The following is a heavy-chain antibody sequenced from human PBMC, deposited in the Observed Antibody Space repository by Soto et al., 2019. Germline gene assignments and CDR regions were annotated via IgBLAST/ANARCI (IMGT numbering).Heavy chain of an antibody. CDR3: LAAGGHYCSGGSCYSD. D-gene: IGHD2-15*01. CDR2: IYYSGST. CDR1: GGSISSSSYY. Sequence: ETLSLTCTVSGGSISSSSYYWGWIRQPPGKGLEWIGSIYYSGSTYYNPSLKSRVTISVDTSKNQFSLKLSSVTAADTAVYYCLAAGGHYCSGGSCYSDWGQGTLVTVSS. V-gene: IGHV4-39*01. J-gene: IGHJ4*02.